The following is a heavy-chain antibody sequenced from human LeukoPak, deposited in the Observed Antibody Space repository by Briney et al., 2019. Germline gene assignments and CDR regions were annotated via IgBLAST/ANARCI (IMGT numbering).Heavy chain of an antibody. CDR2: IYTSGST. V-gene: IGHV4-61*02. D-gene: IGHD1-26*01. J-gene: IGHJ6*02. CDR3: ARDRPVGATTYGMDV. CDR1: GGSISSGSYY. Sequence: PSVTLSLTCTVSGGSISSGSYYWSWIRQPAGKGLELNGRIYTSGSTNYNPSLNSRITISVATSKNQFSLKLSSVTAADTAVYYCARDRPVGATTYGMDVWGQGTTVTVSS.